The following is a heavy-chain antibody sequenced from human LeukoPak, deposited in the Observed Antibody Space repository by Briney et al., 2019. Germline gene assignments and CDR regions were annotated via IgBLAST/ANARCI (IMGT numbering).Heavy chain of an antibody. D-gene: IGHD4-17*01. Sequence: GGSLRLSCAGSGFTFSIYAMHWVRQAPGKGLEWVAVISYDGSNKYYADSVKGRFTGSRDNSKNTVYLQMNSLRADDTAVYYCARGPLHGAFDYWGQGTLVTVSS. V-gene: IGHV3-30-3*01. J-gene: IGHJ4*02. CDR3: ARGPLHGAFDY. CDR2: ISYDGSNK. CDR1: GFTFSIYA.